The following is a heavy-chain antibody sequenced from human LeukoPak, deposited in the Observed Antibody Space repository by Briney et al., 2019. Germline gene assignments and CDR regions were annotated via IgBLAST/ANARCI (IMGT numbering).Heavy chain of an antibody. V-gene: IGHV4-39*07. J-gene: IGHJ4*02. Sequence: PSETLSLTCTVSCGSISSTTYYWGWIRQPPGKGLEWIGSMYYSGSTYYNPSLESRVTILLDTSKNQFSLKLSSVTAADTAVYYCARGVHYSSSSLGVIDYWGQGTLVTVSS. D-gene: IGHD6-6*01. CDR1: CGSISSTTYY. CDR2: MYYSGST. CDR3: ARGVHYSSSSLGVIDY.